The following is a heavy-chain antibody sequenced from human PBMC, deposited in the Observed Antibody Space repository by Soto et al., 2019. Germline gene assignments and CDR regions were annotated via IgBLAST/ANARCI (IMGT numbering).Heavy chain of an antibody. Sequence: SGPTLVNPTPTLTLTCTFSGFSLSTSGVGVGWIRQPPGKALEWLALIYWNDDKRYSPSLKTRLTFTKDTSKDQLVLTMTNMDPVDTGTYYCARFSCNGGNCSNPTPFDHWGQGTLVTVSS. D-gene: IGHD2-15*01. CDR3: ARFSCNGGNCSNPTPFDH. CDR1: GFSLSTSGVG. J-gene: IGHJ4*02. V-gene: IGHV2-5*01. CDR2: IYWNDDK.